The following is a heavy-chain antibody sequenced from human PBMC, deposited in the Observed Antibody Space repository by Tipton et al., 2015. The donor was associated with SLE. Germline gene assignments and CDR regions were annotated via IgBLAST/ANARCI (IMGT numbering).Heavy chain of an antibody. J-gene: IGHJ2*01. CDR2: IYTSGST. Sequence: TLSLTCTVSGGSISSGSYYWSWIRQPAGKGLEWIGHIYTSGSTYYNPSLKSRVTISVATSKNQFSLKRGSVTAADTAVYYCARMWRAARGHFDLWGRGTLVTVSP. V-gene: IGHV4-61*09. CDR3: ARMWRAARGHFDL. CDR1: GGSISSGSYY. D-gene: IGHD6-6*01.